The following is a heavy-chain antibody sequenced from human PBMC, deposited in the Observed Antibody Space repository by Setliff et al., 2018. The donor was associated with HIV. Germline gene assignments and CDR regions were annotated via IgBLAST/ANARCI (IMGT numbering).Heavy chain of an antibody. CDR2: IYHSGNT. D-gene: IGHD5-18*01. CDR3: SNWNTTIDEDA. V-gene: IGHV4-39*01. J-gene: IGHJ5*02. CDR1: GGSISNSRYY. Sequence: PSETLSLTCTVSGGSISNSRYYWGWIRQPPGKGLEWIGSIYHSGNTYYMPSLQSRVTISVDMPKNQFSLKMTSVTAADTALYYCSNWNTTIDEDAWGQGTLVTVSS.